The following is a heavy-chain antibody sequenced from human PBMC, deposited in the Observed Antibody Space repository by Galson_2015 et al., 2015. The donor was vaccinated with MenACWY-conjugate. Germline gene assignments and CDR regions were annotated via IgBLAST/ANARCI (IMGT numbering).Heavy chain of an antibody. V-gene: IGHV3-74*01. J-gene: IGHJ6*02. CDR1: GFTFSSYW. CDR2: INSDGSST. D-gene: IGHD3-10*01. CDR3: AARLLHSGGMDV. Sequence: SLRLSCAASGFTFSSYWMHRVRQAPGKGLVWVSRINSDGSSTSYADSVKGRFTISRDNAKNTLYLQMNSLRAEDTAVYYCAARLLHSGGMDVWGQGTTVTVSS.